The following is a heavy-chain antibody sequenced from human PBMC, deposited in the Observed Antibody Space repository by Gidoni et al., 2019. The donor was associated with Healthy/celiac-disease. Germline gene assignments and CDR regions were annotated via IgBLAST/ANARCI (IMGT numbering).Heavy chain of an antibody. CDR3: TSRYCSSTSCRFFDY. V-gene: IGHV3-49*05. D-gene: IGHD2-2*01. CDR2: IRSKAYGGTT. J-gene: IGHJ4*02. Sequence: EVQLVESGGGLVKPGRSLRLSCPASGFPFGAYAMSWFRQAPGKGLEWVGFIRSKAYGGTTEYAASVKGRFTISRDDSKSIAYLQMNSLKTEDTAVYYCTSRYCSSTSCRFFDYWGQGTLVTVSS. CDR1: GFPFGAYA.